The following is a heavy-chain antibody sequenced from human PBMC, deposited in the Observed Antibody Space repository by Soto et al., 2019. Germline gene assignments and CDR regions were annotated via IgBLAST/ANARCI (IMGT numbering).Heavy chain of an antibody. Sequence: ASAKVSCKASGYTFTNYAMHWVRQAPGKRIEWRGWNNAGNDNTNYSQNFQGRITNTSDTPASAANMVPGTLTAKDTALKKSARGFRLWLDPWGQGTLVTVSS. D-gene: IGHD3-10*01. J-gene: IGHJ5*02. CDR2: NNAGNDNT. CDR3: ARGFRLWLDP. CDR1: GYTFTNYA. V-gene: IGHV1-3*01.